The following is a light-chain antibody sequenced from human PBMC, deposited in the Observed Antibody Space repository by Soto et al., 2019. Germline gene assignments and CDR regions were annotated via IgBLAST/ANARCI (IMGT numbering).Light chain of an antibody. CDR2: GAS. CDR3: HQYDNWPKT. J-gene: IGKJ5*01. CDR1: QSVSSSY. Sequence: EIVLTQSPGTLSLSPGERATLSRRASQSVSSSYLAWYQQKPGQAPRLLIYGASSRATGIPDRFSGSGSGTEFTLTISSLQSEDFAVYYCHQYDNWPKTFGQGTRLEIK. V-gene: IGKV3-20*01.